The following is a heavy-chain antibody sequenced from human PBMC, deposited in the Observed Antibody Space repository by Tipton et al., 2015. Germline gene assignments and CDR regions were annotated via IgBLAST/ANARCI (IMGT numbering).Heavy chain of an antibody. J-gene: IGHJ6*02. CDR2: IHNRGTS. Sequence: LRLSCSVSGISITSYYWSWIRQPAGKGLEWIGRIHNRGTSTYNPSLKSRVTMSVDTSKNQVSLRLTSVTAADTAVYYCARATGTTAPFRAYGMDVWGPGTAVTVSS. D-gene: IGHD1-1*01. V-gene: IGHV4-4*07. CDR1: GISITSYY. CDR3: ARATGTTAPFRAYGMDV.